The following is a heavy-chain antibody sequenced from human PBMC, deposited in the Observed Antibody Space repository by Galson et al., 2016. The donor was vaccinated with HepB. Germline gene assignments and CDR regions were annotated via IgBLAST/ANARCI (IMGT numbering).Heavy chain of an antibody. Sequence: SLRLSCAASGFTFSVYYMSWVRQAPGKGLECVSYISSSRGYTYYAESVKGRFTISRDNAKNTLYLEMNSLSAADAAVYYCARAPMLRGVIMTTPFDYWGQGTLVTVSS. J-gene: IGHJ4*02. CDR1: GFTFSVYY. CDR3: ARAPMLRGVIMTTPFDY. V-gene: IGHV3-11*05. CDR2: ISSSRGYT. D-gene: IGHD3-10*01.